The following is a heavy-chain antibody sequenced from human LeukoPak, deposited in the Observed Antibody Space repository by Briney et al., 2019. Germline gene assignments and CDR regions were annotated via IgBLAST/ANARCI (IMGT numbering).Heavy chain of an antibody. V-gene: IGHV4-34*01. CDR1: GGSFSGYY. CDR3: ARGPVPYDYGSWFDP. CDR2: INHSGST. Sequence: SETLSLTCAVYGGSFSGYYWSWIRQPPGKGLEWIGEINHSGSTNYNPSLKRRVTISVATSKNQFSLKLSSVTAADTAVYYCARGPVPYDYGSWFDPWGQGTLVTVSS. J-gene: IGHJ5*02. D-gene: IGHD3-10*01.